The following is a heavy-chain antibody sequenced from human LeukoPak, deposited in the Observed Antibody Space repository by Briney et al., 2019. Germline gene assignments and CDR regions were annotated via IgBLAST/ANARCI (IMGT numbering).Heavy chain of an antibody. CDR1: GGSISSSSYY. V-gene: IGHV4-39*01. J-gene: IGHJ6*03. CDR3: ARHGVVTDYYYYYYMDV. D-gene: IGHD3-3*01. CDR2: IYYSGST. Sequence: SETLPLTCTVSGGSISSSSYYWGWIRQPPGKGLEWIGSIYYSGSTYYNPSLKSRVTISVDTSKNQFSLKLSSVTAADTAVYYCARHGVVTDYYYYYYMDVRGKGTTVTVSS.